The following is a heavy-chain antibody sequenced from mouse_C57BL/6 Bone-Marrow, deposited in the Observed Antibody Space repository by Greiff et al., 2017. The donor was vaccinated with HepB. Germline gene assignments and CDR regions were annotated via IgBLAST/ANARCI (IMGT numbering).Heavy chain of an antibody. V-gene: IGHV6-6*01. Sequence: DGRLVELGGGLVQLGGSMKFFFVASGFTFSDAWMDWAAQPPEKGLEWVVEIRNKANNHATYYAESVKGRFTISRDDSKSSVYLQMNSLRAEDTGIYYCTRPGPGWYFDVWGTGTTVTVSS. CDR3: TRPGPGWYFDV. CDR2: IRNKANNHAT. CDR1: GFTFSDAW. J-gene: IGHJ1*03. D-gene: IGHD3-3*01.